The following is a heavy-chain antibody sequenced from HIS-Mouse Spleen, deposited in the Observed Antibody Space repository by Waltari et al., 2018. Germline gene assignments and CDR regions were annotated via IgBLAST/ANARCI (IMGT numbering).Heavy chain of an antibody. CDR3: ARASRDLLLPRYFDL. CDR2: IYYSGST. V-gene: IGHV4-59*01. CDR1: GGSISSYY. Sequence: QVQLQESGPGLVKPSETLSLTCTVSGGSISSYYWSWIRHPPGKGLEWIGYIYYSGSTNYHPSLKSRVTISVDTSKNQFSLKLRSVTAADTAVYYCARASRDLLLPRYFDLWGRGTLVTVSS. J-gene: IGHJ2*01.